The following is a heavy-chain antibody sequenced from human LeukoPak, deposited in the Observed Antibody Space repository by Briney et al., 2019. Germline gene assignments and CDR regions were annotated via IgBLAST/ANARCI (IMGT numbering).Heavy chain of an antibody. V-gene: IGHV3-21*01. CDR1: GFTFSSYS. CDR2: ISSSSSYI. D-gene: IGHD2-2*01. J-gene: IGHJ3*02. CDR3: AREGCGSTSCYWEDAFDI. Sequence: GGSLRLSCAASGFTFSSYSMNWVRQAPGKGLEWVSSISSSSSYIYYADSVKGRFTISRDNAKNSLYLQMNSLRAEDTAVYYCAREGCGSTSCYWEDAFDIWGQGTMVTVSS.